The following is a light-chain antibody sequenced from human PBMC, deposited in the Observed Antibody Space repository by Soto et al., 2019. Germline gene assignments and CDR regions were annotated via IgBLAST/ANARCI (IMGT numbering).Light chain of an antibody. CDR2: GAS. CDR3: QQYGSSPPVT. Sequence: LKHSAGTLSLSQGERAALSGSAGQSVRSSYLAWYQQKPGQAPRLLIYGASSRATGIPDRFSGSGSGTDFTLTISRLEPEDFAVYYCQQYGSSPPVTFGGGTKVDI. CDR1: QSVRSSY. V-gene: IGKV3-20*01. J-gene: IGKJ4*01.